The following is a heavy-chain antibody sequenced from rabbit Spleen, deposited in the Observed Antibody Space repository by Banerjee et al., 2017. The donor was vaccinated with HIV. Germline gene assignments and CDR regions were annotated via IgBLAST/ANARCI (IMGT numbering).Heavy chain of an antibody. Sequence: QSLEESGGDLVKPGASLTLTCTASGFSFSNSDYLCWVRQAPGKGLEWIACIDSGSSGFTYFATWAKGRFTCSKTSSTTVTLQVTRLTAADTATYFCARDTSSSFSSYGMDLWGPGTLVTVS. V-gene: IGHV1S40*01. CDR1: GFSFSNSDY. CDR2: IDSGSSGFT. J-gene: IGHJ6*01. CDR3: ARDTSSSFSSYGMDL. D-gene: IGHD1-1*01.